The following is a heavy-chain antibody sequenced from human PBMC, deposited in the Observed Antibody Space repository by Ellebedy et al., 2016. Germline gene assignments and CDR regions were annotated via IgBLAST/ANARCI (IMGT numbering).Heavy chain of an antibody. Sequence: GESLKISXAASGFTFSDYYMSWIRQAPGKGLEWVSYISSSSSYTNYADSVKGRFTISRDNAKNSLYLQMNSLRAEDTAVYYCTTERYYDILTGYYKPDYWGQGTLVTVSS. V-gene: IGHV3-11*05. CDR1: GFTFSDYY. J-gene: IGHJ4*01. D-gene: IGHD3-9*01. CDR2: ISSSSSYT. CDR3: TTERYYDILTGYYKPDY.